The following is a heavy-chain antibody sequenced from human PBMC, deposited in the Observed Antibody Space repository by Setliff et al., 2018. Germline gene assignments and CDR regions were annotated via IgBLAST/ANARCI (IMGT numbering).Heavy chain of an antibody. CDR2: IYYSGST. Sequence: SETLSLTCTVSGGSISSSSYYWGWIRQPPGKGLEWIGSIYYSGSTYYNLSLKSRVTISVDTSKNQFSLNLSSVTAADTAVYYCARLGGSSTSGGFYYFYYYMDVWGKGTTVTVSS. V-gene: IGHV4-39*01. J-gene: IGHJ6*03. CDR1: GGSISSSSYY. D-gene: IGHD2-2*01. CDR3: ARLGGSSTSGGFYYFYYYMDV.